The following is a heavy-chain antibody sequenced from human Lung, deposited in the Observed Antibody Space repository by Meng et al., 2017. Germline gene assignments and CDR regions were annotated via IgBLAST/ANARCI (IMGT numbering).Heavy chain of an antibody. CDR1: GFSFSSYA. V-gene: IGHV3-23*04. D-gene: IGHD3-10*01. CDR2: LSGGGFTT. J-gene: IGHJ4*02. Sequence: EVMLVVSGGGWVQPGGSLSLSCEASGFSFSSYAMSWVRHAPGKGLEWVSALSGGGFTTYYADSVKGRFAISRHNSKNTLYLQMNSLRAEDTALYYCAKYSYGLGDYLDYWGQGALVTVSS. CDR3: AKYSYGLGDYLDY.